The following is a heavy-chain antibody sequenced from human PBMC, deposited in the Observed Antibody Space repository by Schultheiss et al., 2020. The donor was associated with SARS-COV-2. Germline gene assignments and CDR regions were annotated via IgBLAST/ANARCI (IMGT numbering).Heavy chain of an antibody. CDR2: ISSSSSYI. CDR1: GFTFSSYS. Sequence: GGSLRLSCVASGFTFSSYSMNWVRQAPGKGLEWVSSISSSSSYIYYADSLKGRFTISRDNAKNSLYLQMNSLRAEDTAVYYCATYGADDYWGQGTLVTVSS. V-gene: IGHV3-21*01. CDR3: ATYGADDY. J-gene: IGHJ4*02. D-gene: IGHD4-17*01.